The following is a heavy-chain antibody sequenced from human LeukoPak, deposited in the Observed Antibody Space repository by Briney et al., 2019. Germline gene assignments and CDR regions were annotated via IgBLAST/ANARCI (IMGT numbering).Heavy chain of an antibody. Sequence: GGSLRLSCAASGFTFSSYSMTWVRQAPGKGLEWVSYISSSSSTIYYADSVKGRFTISRDNAKNSLYLQMNSLRAEDTAVYYCARDKLGGDGYNLKWDYFDYWGQGTLVTVSS. V-gene: IGHV3-48*04. CDR1: GFTFSSYS. CDR3: ARDKLGGDGYNLKWDYFDY. D-gene: IGHD5-24*01. J-gene: IGHJ4*02. CDR2: ISSSSSTI.